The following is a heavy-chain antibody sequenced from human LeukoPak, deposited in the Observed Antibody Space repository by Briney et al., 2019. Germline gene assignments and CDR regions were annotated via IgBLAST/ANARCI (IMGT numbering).Heavy chain of an antibody. CDR2: MNPNSGNT. V-gene: IGHV1-8*01. D-gene: IGHD6-19*01. Sequence: ASVKVSCKASGYTFTSYDINWVRQATGQGLEWMGWMNPNSGNTGYAQRFQGRVTMTRNTSISTAYMELSSLRSEDTAVYYCAIDLRAAVAGTPSGIWGQGTMVTVSS. CDR3: AIDLRAAVAGTPSGI. J-gene: IGHJ3*02. CDR1: GYTFTSYD.